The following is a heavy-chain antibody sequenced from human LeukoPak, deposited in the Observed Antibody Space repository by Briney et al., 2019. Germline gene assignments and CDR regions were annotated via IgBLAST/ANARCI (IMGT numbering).Heavy chain of an antibody. Sequence: VASVKVSCKASGYTFTGYYMHWVRQAPGQGLEWMGWINPNSGGTNYAQKFQGRVTMTRDTSISTAYMELSRLRSDDTAVYYCARGVAAAGANNFDYWGQGTLVTVSS. D-gene: IGHD6-13*01. J-gene: IGHJ4*02. V-gene: IGHV1-2*02. CDR2: INPNSGGT. CDR1: GYTFTGYY. CDR3: ARGVAAAGANNFDY.